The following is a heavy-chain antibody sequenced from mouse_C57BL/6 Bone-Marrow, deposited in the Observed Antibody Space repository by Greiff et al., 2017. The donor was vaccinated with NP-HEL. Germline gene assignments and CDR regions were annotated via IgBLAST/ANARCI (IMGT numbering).Heavy chain of an antibody. V-gene: IGHV5-9-1*02. CDR2: ISSGGDYI. J-gene: IGHJ4*01. CDR3: TREGITTVRDYAMDY. Sequence: EVKLMESGEGLVKPGGSLKLSCAASGFTFSSYAMSWVRQTPEKRLEWVAYISSGGDYIYYADTVKGRFTISRDNARNTLYLQMSSLKSEDTAMYYCTREGITTVRDYAMDYWGQGTSVTVSS. CDR1: GFTFSSYA. D-gene: IGHD1-1*01.